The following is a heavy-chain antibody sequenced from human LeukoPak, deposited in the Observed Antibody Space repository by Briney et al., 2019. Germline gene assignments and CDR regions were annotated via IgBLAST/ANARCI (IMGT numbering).Heavy chain of an antibody. Sequence: PSETLSLTCTVSGASISSSSFYWGWIRQPPGKGLEWIGSIFYSGNTYYTPSLQSRVTMSLDTSKSQFSLKLTSVTAADSAVYYCVRDALEGYYSYYYMDVWGRGTTVTVSS. V-gene: IGHV4-39*07. CDR1: GASISSSSFY. D-gene: IGHD1-1*01. CDR2: IFYSGNT. J-gene: IGHJ6*03. CDR3: VRDALEGYYSYYYMDV.